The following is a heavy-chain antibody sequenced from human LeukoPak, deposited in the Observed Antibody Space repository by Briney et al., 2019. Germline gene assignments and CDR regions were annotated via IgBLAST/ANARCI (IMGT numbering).Heavy chain of an antibody. Sequence: GGSLRLSCAASGFIFNDYWMSWVRQAPNKGLEWVANINEVGSEIYYLDSVKGRFTISTDNAKNSLYLQMNSLRAEDTAVYYCATGVYYFDNWGQGTLVTVSS. D-gene: IGHD2-8*01. CDR3: ATGVYYFDN. CDR2: INEVGSEI. V-gene: IGHV3-7*01. J-gene: IGHJ4*02. CDR1: GFIFNDYW.